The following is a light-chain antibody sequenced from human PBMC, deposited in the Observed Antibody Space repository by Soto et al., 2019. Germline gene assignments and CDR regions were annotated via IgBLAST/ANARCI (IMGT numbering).Light chain of an antibody. Sequence: QSVLAQPPSVSGAPGQRVTISCIGGSSNIGAGYEVHWYQQLPGTVPKLLIYRNTYRPSGVPDRFSGNTASLTISGLQAEDEADYYCSSYTSSSTYVFGTGTKVTVL. CDR2: RNT. CDR1: SSNIGAGYE. V-gene: IGLV1-40*01. CDR3: SSYTSSSTYV. J-gene: IGLJ1*01.